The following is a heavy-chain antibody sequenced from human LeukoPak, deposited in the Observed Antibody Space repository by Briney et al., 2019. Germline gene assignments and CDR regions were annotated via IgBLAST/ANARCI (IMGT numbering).Heavy chain of an antibody. V-gene: IGHV4-59*08. CDR2: IYYSGST. J-gene: IGHJ6*02. CDR1: GGSISSYY. Sequence: SETLSLTCTVSGGSISSYYWSWIRQPPGKGLEWIGCIYYSGSTNYNPSLKSRVTISVDTSKNQFSLKLSSVTAADTAVYYCARQASYYDFWSGPMDVWGQGTTVTVSS. CDR3: ARQASYYDFWSGPMDV. D-gene: IGHD3-3*01.